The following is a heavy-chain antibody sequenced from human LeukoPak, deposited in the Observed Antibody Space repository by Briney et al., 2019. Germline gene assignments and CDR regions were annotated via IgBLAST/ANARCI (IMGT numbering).Heavy chain of an antibody. CDR1: GFSLSTSGVG. Sequence: SGPTLVNPTPTLTLTCTFSGFSLSTSGVGVGWIRQPPGKALEWLALIYWDDDKRYSPSLKSRLTITKDTSKNQVVLTMTNMDPVDTATYYCAHRIYDSSGYYPGHWFDPWGQGTLVTVSS. V-gene: IGHV2-5*02. J-gene: IGHJ5*02. CDR3: AHRIYDSSGYYPGHWFDP. D-gene: IGHD3-22*01. CDR2: IYWDDDK.